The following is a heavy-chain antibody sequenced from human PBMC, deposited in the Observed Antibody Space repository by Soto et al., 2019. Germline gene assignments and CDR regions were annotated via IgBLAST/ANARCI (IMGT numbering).Heavy chain of an antibody. Sequence: QVQLVESGGGVVQPGRSLRLSCAASGFTFSSYGMHWVRKAPGKGLEWVAVISYDGSNKYYADSVKGRFTISRDNSKNTLYLQMNSLRAEDTAVYYCANEICGGDCYFVPDLPFDYWGQGTLVTVSS. CDR2: ISYDGSNK. J-gene: IGHJ4*02. V-gene: IGHV3-30*18. D-gene: IGHD2-21*02. CDR3: ANEICGGDCYFVPDLPFDY. CDR1: GFTFSSYG.